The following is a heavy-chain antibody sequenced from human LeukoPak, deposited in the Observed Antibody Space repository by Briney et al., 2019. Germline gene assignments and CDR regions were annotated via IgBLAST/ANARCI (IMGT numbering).Heavy chain of an antibody. CDR1: GFTFSSYS. CDR3: ARDPLSSSSFDL. CDR2: ISSRSATI. V-gene: IGHV3-48*01. D-gene: IGHD6-13*01. Sequence: GSLRLSCAASGFTFSSYSMNWVRQAPGKGLEWVSYISSRSATIYYADSVKGRFTISRDNAKNSLYLQMNSLRAEGTAVYYCARDPLSSSSFDLWGQGTLVTVSS. J-gene: IGHJ4*02.